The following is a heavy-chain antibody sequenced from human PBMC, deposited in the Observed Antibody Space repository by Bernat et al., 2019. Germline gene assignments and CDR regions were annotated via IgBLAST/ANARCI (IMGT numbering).Heavy chain of an antibody. CDR3: ARVNSWIRLDY. D-gene: IGHD2-2*03. J-gene: IGHJ4*01. CDR1: GFTFSGFA. CDR2: IGTTGGNT. V-gene: IGHV3-23*01. Sequence: EVQLLESGGGLVQPVGSLRLSCAASGFTFSGFAMSWVRHAPGRGLVWVSDIGTTGGNTYYADSVRGRFTISRDNSKDTLYLKMGSLRGDDTAIYCCARVNSWIRLDYWGQGTLVTVSS.